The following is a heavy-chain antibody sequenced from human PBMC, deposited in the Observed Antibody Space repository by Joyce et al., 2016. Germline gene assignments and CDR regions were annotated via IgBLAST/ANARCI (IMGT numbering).Heavy chain of an antibody. CDR1: GFTFDEDA. J-gene: IGHJ6*02. D-gene: IGHD1-26*01. CDR3: VKAGGSYPLYYYYGMDV. V-gene: IGHV3-9*01. CDR2: ISWNSGSI. Sequence: EVQLVESGGGLVQPGRSLRLSCAASGFTFDEDAMHWVRQVPGKGLDRVSGISWNSGSIGYADSVKGRFTISRDNAKNSLSLQMNSLRAEDTALYYCVKAGGSYPLYYYYGMDVWGQGTTVTVSS.